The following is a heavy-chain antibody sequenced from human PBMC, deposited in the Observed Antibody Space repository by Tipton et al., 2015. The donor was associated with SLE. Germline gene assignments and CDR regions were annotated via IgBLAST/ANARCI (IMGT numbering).Heavy chain of an antibody. J-gene: IGHJ4*02. Sequence: QLVQSGAEVKKPGASVKVSCKASGYTFTSFDINWVRQATGQGLEWMGWMNPNSGNTAYAQKFQARVTMTRDTSISTAYMELSSLRTEDTAVYYCARAPPQLGFDYWGQGTLVTVSS. CDR2: MNPNSGNT. CDR1: GYTFTSFD. V-gene: IGHV1-8*01. D-gene: IGHD5-24*01. CDR3: ARAPPQLGFDY.